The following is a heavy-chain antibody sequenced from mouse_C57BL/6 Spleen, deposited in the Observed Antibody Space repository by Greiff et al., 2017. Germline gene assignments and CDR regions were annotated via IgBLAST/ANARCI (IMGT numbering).Heavy chain of an antibody. V-gene: IGHV1-80*01. CDR2: IYPGDGDT. CDR3: AREGGYGNFPMDY. Sequence: QVQLQQSGAELVKPGASVKISCKASGYAFSSYWMNWVKQRPGKGLEWIGQIYPGDGDTNYNGKLKGKATLTADKSSSTAYMQLSSLTSEDSAVYFCAREGGYGNFPMDYWGQGTSVTVSS. D-gene: IGHD2-1*01. J-gene: IGHJ4*01. CDR1: GYAFSSYW.